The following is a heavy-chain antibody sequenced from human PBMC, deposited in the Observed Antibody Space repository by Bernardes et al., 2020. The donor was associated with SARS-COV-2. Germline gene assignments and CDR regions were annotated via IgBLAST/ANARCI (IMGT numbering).Heavy chain of an antibody. CDR3: ARVEGFCSGGTCFSLFYFDH. CDR1: GYTFTNYG. V-gene: IGHV1-18*04. Sequence: AGVKVSCKASGYTFTNYGIGWVRQAPGHGLEWLGWISGYNGNTNYARHLQDRVSMTIDISTNTAFMELRRLRSDDTAVYYCARVEGFCSGGTCFSLFYFDHWGQGTLVSVSS. D-gene: IGHD2-15*01. J-gene: IGHJ4*02. CDR2: ISGYNGNT.